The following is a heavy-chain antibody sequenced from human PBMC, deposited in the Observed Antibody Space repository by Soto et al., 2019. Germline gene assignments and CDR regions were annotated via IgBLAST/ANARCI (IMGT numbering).Heavy chain of an antibody. Sequence: GGSLRLSCAASGFTFSSYAMSWVRQAPGKGLEWVSAISGSGGSTYFADSVKGRFTISRDNSKNTLYLQMNSLRAEDTAVYYCAKDPHPVLRFLGLYYFDYWGQGTLVTVSS. CDR3: AKDPHPVLRFLGLYYFDY. D-gene: IGHD3-3*01. CDR1: GFTFSSYA. V-gene: IGHV3-23*01. J-gene: IGHJ4*02. CDR2: ISGSGGST.